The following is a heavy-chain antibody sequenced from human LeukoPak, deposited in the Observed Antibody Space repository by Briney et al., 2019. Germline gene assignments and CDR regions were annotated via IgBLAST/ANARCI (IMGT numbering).Heavy chain of an antibody. CDR3: ARDLRGSLSFDY. J-gene: IGHJ4*02. D-gene: IGHD3-10*01. V-gene: IGHV3-74*01. Sequence: GGSLRLSCAASGFTFSTYWMHWVRQAPGKGLVWVSRISGDERSTSYADSVKGRFTISRDNSKNTLYLQMNSLRAEDTAVYYCARDLRGSLSFDYWGQGTLVTVSS. CDR1: GFTFSTYW. CDR2: ISGDERST.